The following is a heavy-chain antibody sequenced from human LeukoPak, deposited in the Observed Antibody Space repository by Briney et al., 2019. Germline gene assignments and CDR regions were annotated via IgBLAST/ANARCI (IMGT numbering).Heavy chain of an antibody. D-gene: IGHD3-3*01. V-gene: IGHV1-2*02. J-gene: IGHJ4*02. CDR3: ARGARGTIFGVVILDY. Sequence: ASVKVSCKASGYTFTSYGISWVRQAPGQGLEWMGWINPNSGGTNYAQKFQGRVTMTRDTSISTAYMELSRLRSDDTAVYYCARGARGTIFGVVILDYWGQGTRVTVSS. CDR2: INPNSGGT. CDR1: GYTFTSYG.